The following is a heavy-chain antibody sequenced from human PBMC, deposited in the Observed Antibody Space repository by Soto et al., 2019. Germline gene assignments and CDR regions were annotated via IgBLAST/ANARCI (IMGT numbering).Heavy chain of an antibody. Sequence: QVQLQQWGAGLLKPSETLSLTCAVYGGSFNNYYWTWIRQPPGKGLEWIGEINYSGSPNYNPSLKKRVAITADTSKNEFSLEVNSVPAADTAVYYCARGKRWSTYENWGQGTLVTVSS. CDR3: ARGKRWSTYEN. CDR1: GGSFNNYY. CDR2: INYSGSP. V-gene: IGHV4-34*02. D-gene: IGHD2-15*01. J-gene: IGHJ4*02.